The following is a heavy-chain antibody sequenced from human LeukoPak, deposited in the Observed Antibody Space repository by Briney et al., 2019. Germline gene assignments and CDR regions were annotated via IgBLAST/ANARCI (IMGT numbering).Heavy chain of an antibody. CDR2: IYTSGST. D-gene: IGHD5-18*01. CDR1: GGSISSGSYY. V-gene: IGHV4-61*02. CDR3: ARHDLGTAMVMGHFDY. J-gene: IGHJ4*02. Sequence: PSQTLSLTCTVSGGSISSGSYYWSWIRQPAGKGLGWIGRIYTSGSTNYNPSLKSRVTISVDTSKNQFSLKLSSVTAADTAVYYCARHDLGTAMVMGHFDYWGQGTLVTVSS.